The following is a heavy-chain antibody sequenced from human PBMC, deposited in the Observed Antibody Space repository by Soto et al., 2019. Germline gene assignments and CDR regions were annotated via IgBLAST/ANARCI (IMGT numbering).Heavy chain of an antibody. CDR2: IYYSGSA. D-gene: IGHD1-1*01. CDR3: ARERTGDPTFFDY. CDR1: GSSVSSSNNY. Sequence: SETLSLTCTVSGSSVSSSNNYWSWILEPPGKGLEWLGYIYYSGSASYNPSLKSRITVSVDTSKNQFSLKLSSVTAADTAVYYCARERTGDPTFFDYWGQGTLVTVSS. V-gene: IGHV4-61*01. J-gene: IGHJ4*02.